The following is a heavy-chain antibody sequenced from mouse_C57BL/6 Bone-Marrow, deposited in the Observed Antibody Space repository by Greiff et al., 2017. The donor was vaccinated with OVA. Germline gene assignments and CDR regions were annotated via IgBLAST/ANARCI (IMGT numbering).Heavy chain of an antibody. CDR1: GYTFTEYT. V-gene: IGHV1-62-2*01. J-gene: IGHJ4*01. CDR3: ARHEIFYYEYDGYAMDY. CDR2: FYPGSGSI. D-gene: IGHD2-4*01. Sequence: QVQLQQSGAELVKPGASVKLSCKASGYTFTEYTIHWVKQRSGQGLEWIGWFYPGSGSIKYNEKFKDKATLTADKSSSTVYMELSRLTSEDSAVYFCARHEIFYYEYDGYAMDYWGQGTSVTVSS.